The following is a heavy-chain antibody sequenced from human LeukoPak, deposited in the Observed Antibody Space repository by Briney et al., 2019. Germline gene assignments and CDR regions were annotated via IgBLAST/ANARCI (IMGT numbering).Heavy chain of an antibody. V-gene: IGHV3-49*03. CDR1: GFTFGDYA. D-gene: IGHD6-6*01. CDR2: IRSKTDGAST. J-gene: IGHJ4*02. Sequence: GGSLRLSCTASGFTFGDYAMVWFRQAPGKGLEWVGFIRSKTDGASTKYAASVRGRFTISRDDSKSIAYLQMNSLKTEDTAVYYCTRDRPIDYWGQGTLVTVSS. CDR3: TRDRPIDY.